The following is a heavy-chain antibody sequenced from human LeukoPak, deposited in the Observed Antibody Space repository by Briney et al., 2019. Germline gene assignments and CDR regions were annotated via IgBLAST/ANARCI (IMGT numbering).Heavy chain of an antibody. V-gene: IGHV3-30*04. CDR1: GSTFSSYA. D-gene: IGHD3-10*01. J-gene: IGHJ4*02. CDR2: ISYDGSNK. CDR3: ATSSMVRGAQFDY. Sequence: GGSLRLSCAASGSTFSSYAMHWVRQAPGKGLEWVAVISYDGSNKYYADSVKGRFTISRDNSKNTLYLQMNSLRAEDTAVYYCATSSMVRGAQFDYWGQGTLVTVSS.